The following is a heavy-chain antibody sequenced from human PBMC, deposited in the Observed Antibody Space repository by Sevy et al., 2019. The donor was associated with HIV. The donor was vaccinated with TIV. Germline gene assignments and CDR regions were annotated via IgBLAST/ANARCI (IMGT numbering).Heavy chain of an antibody. V-gene: IGHV1-18*01. CDR3: GKCTLWVYDPTNRKCGMDV. Sequence: ASVKVSCKASGYNFINYGISWVRQAPGQGLEWVGGSSPFTGSPNYPQKLQDRVTVTTDTATNTAYSELRNLRSDDTAVYYCGKCTLWVYDPTNRKCGMDVWGQGTTVTVSS. J-gene: IGHJ6*02. CDR2: SSPFTGSP. CDR1: GYNFINYG. D-gene: IGHD5-12*01.